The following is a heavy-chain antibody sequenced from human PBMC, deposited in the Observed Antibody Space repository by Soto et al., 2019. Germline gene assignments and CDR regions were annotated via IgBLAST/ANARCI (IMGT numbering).Heavy chain of an antibody. CDR3: ARDFVVAAPVNYYCYGIDV. CDR2: IYSGGST. J-gene: IGHJ6*02. Sequence: GGSLRLSCVVSGFSVSSNYMSWVRQAPGKGLDWVSVIYSGGSTYYADSVKGRFTISRDNSKNTLYLQMNSLRAEDTAVYYCARDFVVAAPVNYYCYGIDVWGQGTTVTVSS. D-gene: IGHD2-15*01. CDR1: GFSVSSNY. V-gene: IGHV3-66*01.